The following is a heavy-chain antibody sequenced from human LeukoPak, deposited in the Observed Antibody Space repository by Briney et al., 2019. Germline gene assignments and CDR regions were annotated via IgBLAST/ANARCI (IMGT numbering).Heavy chain of an antibody. J-gene: IGHJ3*02. CDR3: ARGRNLYSSSWPDAFDI. CDR2: ISACNGNT. D-gene: IGHD6-13*01. V-gene: IGHV1-18*01. Sequence: GASVKASCEASGYTFTSYGISWVRQAPGQGLEWMGWISACNGNTNYAQKLQGRVTMTTDTSTSTAYMELSRLRSDDTAVYYCARGRNLYSSSWPDAFDIWGQGTMVTVSS. CDR1: GYTFTSYG.